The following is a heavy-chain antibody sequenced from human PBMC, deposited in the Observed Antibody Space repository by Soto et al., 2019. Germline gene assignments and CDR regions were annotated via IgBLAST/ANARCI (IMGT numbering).Heavy chain of an antibody. CDR2: ISSVGTTT. CDR1: GFTISDYN. J-gene: IGHJ6*02. V-gene: IGHV3-11*01. D-gene: IGHD3-10*01. CDR3: AKDHAGSGSHWLVYTHYGMDV. Sequence: QVQLVESGGGLVQPGGSLRLSCEASGFTISDYNMSWVRQAPGKGLEWVAYISSVGTTTYYADSVKGRFSISMDNAKNTLYLPMNILRAEDPAVYFCAKDHAGSGSHWLVYTHYGMDVWGQGTPVTVSS.